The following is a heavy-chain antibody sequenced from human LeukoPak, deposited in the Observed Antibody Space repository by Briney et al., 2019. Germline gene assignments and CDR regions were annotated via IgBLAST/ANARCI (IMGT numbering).Heavy chain of an antibody. CDR1: GGTFSSYA. D-gene: IGHD3-10*01. V-gene: IGHV1-69*04. CDR3: ARGWSGSYSVSEGFDY. Sequence: ASVKVSCKASGGTFSSYAISWVRQAPGQGLEWMGRIIPILGIANYAQKFQGRVTITADKSTSTAYMELSSLRSEDTAVYYCARGWSGSYSVSEGFDYWGQGTLVTVSS. CDR2: IIPILGIA. J-gene: IGHJ4*02.